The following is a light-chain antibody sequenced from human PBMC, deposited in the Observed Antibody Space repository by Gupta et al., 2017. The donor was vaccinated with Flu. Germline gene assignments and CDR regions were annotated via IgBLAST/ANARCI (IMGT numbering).Light chain of an antibody. CDR3: SSHTVSDTFV. V-gene: IGLV2-8*01. CDR1: SSYIGAYKS. CDR2: EVT. Sequence: QSALTQPPSASGSPGQSITISCTGTSSYIGAYKSVSWHQQNAGKAPKIIIYEVTKRPPGVPDRFSGSKSGKTAYLTVSGLQAEDEGDYYCSSHTVSDTFVFGTGTAVTVL. J-gene: IGLJ1*01.